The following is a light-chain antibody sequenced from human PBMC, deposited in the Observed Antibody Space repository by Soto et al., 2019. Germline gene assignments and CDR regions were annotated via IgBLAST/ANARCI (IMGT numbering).Light chain of an antibody. Sequence: QSALTQPRSVSGSPGQSVTISCSGTSSDVGGYNYVSWYQHHAGRAPKLIICDVSKRPSGVPDRFSGSKSGNTASLTISGLQSEDDADYYCCSYAGSSVLVFGGGTQLTVL. J-gene: IGLJ2*01. CDR2: DVS. CDR1: SSDVGGYNY. V-gene: IGLV2-11*01. CDR3: CSYAGSSVLV.